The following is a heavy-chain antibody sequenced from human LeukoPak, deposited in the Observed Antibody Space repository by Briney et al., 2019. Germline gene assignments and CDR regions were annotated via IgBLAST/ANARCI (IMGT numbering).Heavy chain of an antibody. CDR3: ARDRYYYDSSARYFDY. CDR2: IHTSGST. J-gene: IGHJ4*02. CDR1: GGSISSYY. Sequence: SETLSLACTVSGGSISSYYWSWIRQPAGEGLEWIGRIHTSGSTNYSPSLKSRVTMSVDTSKNQFSLKLSSVTAADTAVYYCARDRYYYDSSARYFDYWGQGTLVTVSS. V-gene: IGHV4-4*07. D-gene: IGHD3-22*01.